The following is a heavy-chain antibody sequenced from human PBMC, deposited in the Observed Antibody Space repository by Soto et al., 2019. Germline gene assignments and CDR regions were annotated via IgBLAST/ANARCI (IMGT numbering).Heavy chain of an antibody. V-gene: IGHV4-59*01. CDR2: IYYSGST. Sequence: SETLSLTCTVSGGSISSYYWSWIRQPPGKGLEWIGYIYYSGSTNYNPSLKSRVTISVDTSKNQFSLKLSSVTAAYTAVYYCSSDRIAAAGIYFYYYGIDVWGQWTTVTVSS. CDR1: GGSISSYY. CDR3: SSDRIAAAGIYFYYYGIDV. D-gene: IGHD6-13*01. J-gene: IGHJ6*02.